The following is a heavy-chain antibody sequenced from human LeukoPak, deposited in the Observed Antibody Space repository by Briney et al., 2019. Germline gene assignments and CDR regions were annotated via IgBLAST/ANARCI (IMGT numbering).Heavy chain of an antibody. D-gene: IGHD2-21*01. V-gene: IGHV3-23*01. CDR3: AEEGVRSFDY. J-gene: IGHJ4*02. Sequence: GGSLRLSCAASGFTFSNSPMTWVSQAPGKGLEWVSAISVGGDTYYADSVKGRFTISRDNSKNTLYLQMNSLGVEDTAVFYCAEEGVRSFDYWGQGTLVTVSS. CDR1: GFTFSNSP. CDR2: ISVGGDT.